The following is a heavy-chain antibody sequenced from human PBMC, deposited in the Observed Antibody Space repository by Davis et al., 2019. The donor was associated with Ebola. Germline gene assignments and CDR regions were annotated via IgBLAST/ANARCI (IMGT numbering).Heavy chain of an antibody. Sequence: ASVKVSCKASGYTFTSYAMHWVRQAPGQRLEWMGWINAGNGNTKYSQKFQGRVTMTTDTSTSTAYMELRSLRSDDTAVYYCASDDYGDLSFHYWGQGTLVTVSS. J-gene: IGHJ4*02. CDR2: INAGNGNT. CDR3: ASDDYGDLSFHY. CDR1: GYTFTSYA. V-gene: IGHV1-3*01. D-gene: IGHD4-17*01.